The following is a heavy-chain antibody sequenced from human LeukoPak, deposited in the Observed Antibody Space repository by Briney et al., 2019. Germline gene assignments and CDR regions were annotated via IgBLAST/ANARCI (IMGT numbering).Heavy chain of an antibody. Sequence: PGGSLRLSCAASAFSLSDYWMNWVRQAPGKGLEWVASIKQDGSEKYYVDSVKGRFTISRDNAKNSLYLQMNTLRAEDTAVYYCLRDRVYSTYDCWGQGTLVTVSS. CDR3: LRDRVYSTYDC. CDR2: IKQDGSEK. CDR1: AFSLSDYW. D-gene: IGHD6-13*01. V-gene: IGHV3-7*01. J-gene: IGHJ4*02.